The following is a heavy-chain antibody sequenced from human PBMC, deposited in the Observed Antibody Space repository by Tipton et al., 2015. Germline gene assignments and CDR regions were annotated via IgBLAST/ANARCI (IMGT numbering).Heavy chain of an antibody. CDR2: INPDGSGT. D-gene: IGHD1-1*01. V-gene: IGHV3-7*03. CDR3: AVDLAYNNGLLDS. J-gene: IGHJ4*02. CDR1: GLTFSSFW. Sequence: SLRLSCAASGLTFSSFWMSWVRQAPGKGLEWVAHINPDGSGTYYVDSVKGRFTISRDNRKNSLYLQMNSLRPEDTALYYCAVDLAYNNGLLDSWGQGTLVTVSS.